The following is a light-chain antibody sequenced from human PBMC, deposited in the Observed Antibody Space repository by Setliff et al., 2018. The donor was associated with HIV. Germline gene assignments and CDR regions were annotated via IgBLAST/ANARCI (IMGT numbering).Light chain of an antibody. V-gene: IGLV2-14*03. J-gene: IGLJ1*01. CDR1: SSDIGAYNY. CDR3: SSYVNINTLV. Sequence: QSVLTQPASVSGSPGQSITISCTGTSSDIGAYNYVSWYQQHPGKAPKVMIYDVRKRPSGVSNRFSGSKPGNTASLTISGLQAEDEAAYYCSSYVNINTLVFGTGTKVTVL. CDR2: DVR.